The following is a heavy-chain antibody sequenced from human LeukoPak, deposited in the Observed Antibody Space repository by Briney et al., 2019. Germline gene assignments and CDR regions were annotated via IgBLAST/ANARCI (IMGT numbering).Heavy chain of an antibody. V-gene: IGHV4-4*02. Sequence: SETLSLTCAVSGGSISSSNWWSWVRQPPGKGLEWIGEIYHSGSTYYNPSLKSRVTISVDTSKNQFSLKLSSVTAADTAVYYCARDGLYYDFWSGYYYYYGMDVWGQGTTVTVSS. CDR2: IYHSGST. J-gene: IGHJ6*02. CDR3: ARDGLYYDFWSGYYYYYGMDV. D-gene: IGHD3-3*01. CDR1: GGSISSSNW.